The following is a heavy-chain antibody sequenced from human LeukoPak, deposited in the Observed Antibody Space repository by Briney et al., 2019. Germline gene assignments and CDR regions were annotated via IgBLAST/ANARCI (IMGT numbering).Heavy chain of an antibody. J-gene: IGHJ4*02. CDR1: GYTFTSYG. Sequence: GASVKVSCKASGYTFTSYGISWVRQAPGQGLEWMGLISAYSGNTNFAQKLQGRVTMTTDTSTSTAYMELRSLRSDDTAVYFCARGADTGSYGSLVYFDYWGRGTLVTVSS. CDR2: ISAYSGNT. CDR3: ARGADTGSYGSLVYFDY. D-gene: IGHD3-16*01. V-gene: IGHV1-18*01.